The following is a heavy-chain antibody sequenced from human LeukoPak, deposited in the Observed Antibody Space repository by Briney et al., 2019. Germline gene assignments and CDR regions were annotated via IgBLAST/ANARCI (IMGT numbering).Heavy chain of an antibody. CDR3: ARVFEASYDY. J-gene: IGHJ4*02. CDR1: GFTFSDYY. V-gene: IGHV3-11*01. D-gene: IGHD3-10*01. Sequence: PGGSLRLSCAASGFTFSDYYMSWIRQAPGKGLEWVYADSVKGRFNISRDNAKNSLYNSLRAEDTAVYYCARVFEASYDYWGQGTLVTASS.